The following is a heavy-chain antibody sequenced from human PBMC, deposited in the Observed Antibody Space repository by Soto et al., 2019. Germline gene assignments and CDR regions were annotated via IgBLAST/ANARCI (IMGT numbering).Heavy chain of an antibody. CDR2: IYPGDSDT. Sequence: GESLKISCKGSGYSFTSYWIGWVRQMPGKGLEWMGIIYPGDSDTRYSPSFQGQVTISADKSISTAYLQWSSLKASDTAMYYCVSAAYYYDSSGYYFDYWGQGTLVTVSS. J-gene: IGHJ4*02. D-gene: IGHD3-22*01. V-gene: IGHV5-51*01. CDR3: VSAAYYYDSSGYYFDY. CDR1: GYSFTSYW.